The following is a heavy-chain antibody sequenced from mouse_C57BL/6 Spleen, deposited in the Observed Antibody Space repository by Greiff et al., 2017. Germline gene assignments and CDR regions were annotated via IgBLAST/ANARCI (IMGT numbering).Heavy chain of an antibody. J-gene: IGHJ1*03. CDR1: GYTFTSYW. CDR3: ARGDYYGSSYDFDV. CDR2: IDPSDSET. D-gene: IGHD1-1*01. Sequence: QVQLQQPGAELVRPGSSVKLSCKASGYTFTSYWMHWVKQRPIQGLEWIGNIDPSDSETHYNQKFKDKATLTVDKSSSTAYMQLSSLTSEDSAVYYCARGDYYGSSYDFDVWGTGTTVTVSS. V-gene: IGHV1-52*01.